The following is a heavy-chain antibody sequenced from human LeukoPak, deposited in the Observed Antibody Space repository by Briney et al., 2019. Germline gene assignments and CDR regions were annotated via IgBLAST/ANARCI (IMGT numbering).Heavy chain of an antibody. CDR1: GYTFTSYY. J-gene: IGHJ6*02. Sequence: ASVKVSCKASGYTFTSYYMHWVRQAPGQGLEWMGIINPSGGSTSYAQKFQGRVTMTRDTSTSTVYMELSSLRSEDTAVYYCAREIATIVKDYYYYGMDVWGQGTTVTVSS. D-gene: IGHD5-24*01. V-gene: IGHV1-46*01. CDR3: AREIATIVKDYYYYGMDV. CDR2: INPSGGST.